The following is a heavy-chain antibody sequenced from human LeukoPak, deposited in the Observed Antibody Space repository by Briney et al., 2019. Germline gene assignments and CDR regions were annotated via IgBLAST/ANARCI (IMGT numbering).Heavy chain of an antibody. CDR1: GFTFSDYY. D-gene: IGHD3-22*01. Sequence: GGSLRLSCAASGFTFSDYYMSWIRQARGKGLEWVSYISSSSSYTNYADSVKGRFTISRDNAKNSLYLQMNSLRAEDTAVYYCARVYYYDSSGYYQPSGYFQHWGQGTLVTVSS. J-gene: IGHJ1*01. CDR2: ISSSSSYT. CDR3: ARVYYYDSSGYYQPSGYFQH. V-gene: IGHV3-11*06.